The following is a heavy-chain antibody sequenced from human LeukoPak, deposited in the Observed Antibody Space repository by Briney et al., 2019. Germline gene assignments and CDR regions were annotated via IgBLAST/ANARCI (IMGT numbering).Heavy chain of an antibody. D-gene: IGHD3-22*01. V-gene: IGHV1-8*03. CDR2: MNPNSGNT. CDR1: GYTFTSYG. CDR3: ARGRIRYYDSSGYGIDY. J-gene: IGHJ4*02. Sequence: GASVKVSFKASGYTFTSYGISWVRQAPGQGLEWMGWMNPNSGNTGYAQKFQGRVTITRNTSISTAYMELSSLRSEDTAVYYCARGRIRYYDSSGYGIDYWGQGTLVTVSS.